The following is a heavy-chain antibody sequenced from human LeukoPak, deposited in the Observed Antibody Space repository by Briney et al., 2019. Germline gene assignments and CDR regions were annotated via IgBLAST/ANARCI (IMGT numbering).Heavy chain of an antibody. CDR3: ARGKQQQLVMTRYYYYYMDV. Sequence: SETLSLTCAVYGGSFSGYYWSWIRQPPGKGLEWIGEINHSGSTNYNPSLKSRVTISVDTSKKQFSLKLSSVTAADTAVYYCARGKQQQLVMTRYYYYYMDVWGKGTTVTVSS. D-gene: IGHD6-13*01. J-gene: IGHJ6*03. V-gene: IGHV4-34*01. CDR1: GGSFSGYY. CDR2: INHSGST.